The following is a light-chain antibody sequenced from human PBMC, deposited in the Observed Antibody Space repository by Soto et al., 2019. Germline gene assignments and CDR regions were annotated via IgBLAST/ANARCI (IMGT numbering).Light chain of an antibody. J-gene: IGKJ1*01. CDR2: DAS. V-gene: IGKV3-11*01. CDR1: QSVSSY. CDR3: QQRSNWPWT. Sequence: EIVMTPSPATLSLSPGERATLCCRASQSVSSYLAWYQQKPGQAPRLLIYDASNRATGIPARFSGSGSGTDFTLTISSLEPEDFAVYYCQQRSNWPWTFGQGTKVDIK.